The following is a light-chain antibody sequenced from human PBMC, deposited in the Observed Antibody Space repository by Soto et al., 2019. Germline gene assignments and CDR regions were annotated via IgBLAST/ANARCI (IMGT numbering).Light chain of an antibody. V-gene: IGKV3-15*01. CDR2: GAY. CDR3: QEYNNSPLT. J-gene: IGKJ4*01. CDR1: QSVSGN. Sequence: EIVMTQSPATLSVSPGERATLSCRASQSVSGNLAWYHQKPGQPPRLLIYGAYTRATGIPARFSGSGSGTEFTLTISSLQSEDFAVYYCQEYNNSPLTFGGGTKVEIK.